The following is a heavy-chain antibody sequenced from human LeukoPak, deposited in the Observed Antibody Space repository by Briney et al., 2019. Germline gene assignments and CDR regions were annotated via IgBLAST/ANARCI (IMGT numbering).Heavy chain of an antibody. J-gene: IGHJ4*02. Sequence: NPSETLSLTCTVSGGSISSYYWTWIRQPPGEGLEWIGYIYYSGSTNYNPSLKSRVTISLDTSKNQFSLKLSSVTAADTAVYYCARGVDYYGVWGQGTLVTVSS. CDR2: IYYSGST. V-gene: IGHV4-59*12. D-gene: IGHD3-10*01. CDR1: GGSISSYY. CDR3: ARGVDYYGV.